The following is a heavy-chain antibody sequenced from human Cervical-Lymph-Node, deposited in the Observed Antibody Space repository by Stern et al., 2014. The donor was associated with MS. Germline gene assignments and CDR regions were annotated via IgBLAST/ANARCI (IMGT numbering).Heavy chain of an antibody. CDR2: VIPFLNTA. V-gene: IGHV1-69*06. CDR3: ASSLVSSGH. CDR1: GGTFTTHP. D-gene: IGHD5-12*01. J-gene: IGHJ4*02. Sequence: VQLVQSGAEVKKPGSSVKVSCKASGGTFTTHPITWVRQAPGQGLEWMGGVIPFLNTANYAQKFQGRITITADKSTGTTNMEISSLRSNDTAVYYCASSLVSSGHWGQGTLVIVS.